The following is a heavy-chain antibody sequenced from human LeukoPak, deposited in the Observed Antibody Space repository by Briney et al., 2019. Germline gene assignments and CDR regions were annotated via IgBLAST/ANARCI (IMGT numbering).Heavy chain of an antibody. J-gene: IGHJ4*02. V-gene: IGHV3-30-3*01. Sequence: GGSLRLSCAASGFTFSSYAMHWVRQAPGKGLEWVAVISYTGGNKYYADSVKGRFTISRDNSKNTLYLQMNSLRAEDTALYYCARDDTEGNIVVVPAATLGYWGQGTLVTVSS. CDR2: ISYTGGNK. CDR1: GFTFSSYA. CDR3: ARDDTEGNIVVVPAATLGY. D-gene: IGHD2-2*01.